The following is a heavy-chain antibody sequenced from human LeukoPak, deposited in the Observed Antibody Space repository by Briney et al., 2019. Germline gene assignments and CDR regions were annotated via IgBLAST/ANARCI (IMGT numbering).Heavy chain of an antibody. J-gene: IGHJ4*02. CDR1: GFTFSSYA. Sequence: GGSLRLSCAASGFTFSSYAMSWVRQAPGKGLEWVSAISGSGGSTYYADSVKGRFTISRGNSKNTLYLQMNSLTAEDTAVYYCAKADDYYDTSGYFSFDSWGQGTLVTVSS. CDR2: ISGSGGST. CDR3: AKADDYYDTSGYFSFDS. D-gene: IGHD3-22*01. V-gene: IGHV3-23*01.